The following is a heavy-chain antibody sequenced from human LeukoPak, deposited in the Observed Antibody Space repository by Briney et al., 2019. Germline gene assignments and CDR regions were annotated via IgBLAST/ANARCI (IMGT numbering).Heavy chain of an antibody. D-gene: IGHD6-13*01. J-gene: IGHJ2*01. V-gene: IGHV7-4-1*02. CDR2: INTNTGNP. CDR1: GYTFTSYA. Sequence: ASVKVSCKASGYTFTSYAMNWVRQAPGQGLEWMGWINTNTGNPTYAQGFTGRFVFSLDTSVSTAYLQISSLKAEDTAVYYCARTTPHNQQLVHWYFDLWGRGTLVTVSS. CDR3: ARTTPHNQQLVHWYFDL.